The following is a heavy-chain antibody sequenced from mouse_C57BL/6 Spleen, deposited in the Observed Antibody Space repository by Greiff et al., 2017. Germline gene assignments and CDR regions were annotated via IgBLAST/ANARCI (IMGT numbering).Heavy chain of an antibody. D-gene: IGHD1-1*01. CDR2: IDPNSGGT. Sequence: QVQLQQPGAELVKPGASVKLSCKASGYTFTSYWMHWVKQRPGRGLEWIGRIDPNSGGTKYNEKFKSKATLTVDKPSSTAYMQLSSLTSEDSAVYYCARSDFYYYGSTFYAMDYWGQGTSVTVSS. CDR1: GYTFTSYW. CDR3: ARSDFYYYGSTFYAMDY. J-gene: IGHJ4*01. V-gene: IGHV1-72*01.